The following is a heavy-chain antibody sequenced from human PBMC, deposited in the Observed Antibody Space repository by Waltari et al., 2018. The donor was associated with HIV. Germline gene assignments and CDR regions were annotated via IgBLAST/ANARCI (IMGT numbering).Heavy chain of an antibody. D-gene: IGHD2-15*01. CDR3: VREPTRYGIWIFDS. V-gene: IGHV3-7*03. Sequence: DVQLVESGGNVVQAGGSLRLSCVASGFNFGTFHMNWVRQVRGGGRVGGGGGVEGVGKITDDGRDGFYRGSVKGRVFVSRDNGRNMLFLQMNNLNVDDTGVYQCVREPTRYGIWIFDSWGQGTPVIVSS. CDR2: ITDDGRDG. CDR1: GFNFGTFH. J-gene: IGHJ4*02.